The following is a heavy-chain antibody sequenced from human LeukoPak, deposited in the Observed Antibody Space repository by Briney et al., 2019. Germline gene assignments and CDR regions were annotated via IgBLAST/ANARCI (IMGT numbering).Heavy chain of an antibody. Sequence: SETLSLTCTVSGGSIGSSSYYWGWIRQPPGTGLEWIGSLYYSGSTYYNPSLKSRVTISVDTSKNQFSLKLSSVTAADTAVYYCARRYCSGGSCKYYFDYWGQGTLVTVSS. CDR1: GGSIGSSSYY. J-gene: IGHJ4*02. D-gene: IGHD2-15*01. CDR2: LYYSGST. CDR3: ARRYCSGGSCKYYFDY. V-gene: IGHV4-39*01.